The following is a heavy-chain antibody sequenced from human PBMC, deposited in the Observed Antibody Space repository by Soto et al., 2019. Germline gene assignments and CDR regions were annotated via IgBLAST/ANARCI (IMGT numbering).Heavy chain of an antibody. V-gene: IGHV1-24*01. CDR2: FDPEDGET. CDR3: ATLISSSSGEYFQH. CDR1: GYTLTELS. D-gene: IGHD6-6*01. Sequence: ASVKVSCKVSGYTLTELSMHWVRQAPGKGLEWMGGFDPEDGETIYAQKFQGRVTMTEDTSTDTAYMELSSLGSEDTAVYYCATLISSSSGEYFQHWGQGTLVTVSS. J-gene: IGHJ1*01.